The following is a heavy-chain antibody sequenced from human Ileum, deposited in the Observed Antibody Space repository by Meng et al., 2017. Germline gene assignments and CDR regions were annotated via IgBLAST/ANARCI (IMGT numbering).Heavy chain of an antibody. V-gene: IGHV3-30*01. CDR3: AREKGTSGRAGWFDP. D-gene: IGHD2-8*01. CDR2: ISTDGNSK. Sequence: GESLKISCEVSELILTNVVMHWVRQAPGRGLEWVTAISTDGNSKHYADSVKGRFTISRDNSRNTLYLQMDSLRTEDTAVYYCAREKGTSGRAGWFDPWGQGTLVTVSS. J-gene: IGHJ5*02. CDR1: ELILTNVV.